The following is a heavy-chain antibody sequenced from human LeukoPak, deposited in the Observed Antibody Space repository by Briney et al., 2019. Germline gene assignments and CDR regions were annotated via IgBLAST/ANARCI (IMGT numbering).Heavy chain of an antibody. CDR2: ISTSSRYI. Sequence: GGSLRLSCAASGFTFSSYSMNWVRQAPGKGREWGSSISTSSRYIYYADSVKGRFTISRDNAKNSLYLQMHSLRAEDTAVYYCARDHREGRDGYDHRDYWGQGILVTVSS. CDR1: GFTFSSYS. V-gene: IGHV3-21*01. CDR3: ARDHREGRDGYDHRDY. D-gene: IGHD5-24*01. J-gene: IGHJ4*02.